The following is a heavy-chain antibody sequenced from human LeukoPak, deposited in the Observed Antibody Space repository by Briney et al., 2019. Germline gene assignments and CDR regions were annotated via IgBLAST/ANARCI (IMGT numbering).Heavy chain of an antibody. D-gene: IGHD6-6*01. Sequence: LETLSLTCTVSGGSISSYYWSWIRQPPGKGLEWIGYIYTSGSTNYNPSLKSRVTISVDTSKNQFSLKLSSVTAADTAVYYCARQKGSSSSGGRYYFDYWGQGTLVTVSS. CDR3: ARQKGSSSSGGRYYFDY. CDR1: GGSISSYY. V-gene: IGHV4-4*09. J-gene: IGHJ4*02. CDR2: IYTSGST.